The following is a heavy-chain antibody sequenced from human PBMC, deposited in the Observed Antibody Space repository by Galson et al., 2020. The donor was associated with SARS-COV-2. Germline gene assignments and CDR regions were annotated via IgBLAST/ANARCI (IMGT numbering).Heavy chain of an antibody. V-gene: IGHV4-31*03. J-gene: IGHJ4*02. Sequence: SETLSLTCTVSGASISSGPYYWSWIRQHPGRGLEWIGYIHYSGSPYYNPSLEGRITISLDTSKSHLSLKLSSVTAADTAVYYCARERGASTYGPYFDYWGQGTLVTVSS. CDR2: IHYSGSP. CDR1: GASISSGPYY. CDR3: ARERGASTYGPYFDY. D-gene: IGHD5-18*01.